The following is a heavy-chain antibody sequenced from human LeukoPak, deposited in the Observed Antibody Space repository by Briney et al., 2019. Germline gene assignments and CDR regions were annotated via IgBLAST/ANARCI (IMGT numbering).Heavy chain of an antibody. V-gene: IGHV4-34*01. CDR2: INHSGST. D-gene: IGHD6-13*01. CDR1: GGSFSGYY. J-gene: IGHJ1*01. Sequence: SETLSLTCAVYGGSFSGYYWSWIRQPPGKGLEWIGEINHSGSTNYNPSLKSRVTISVDTSKNQFSLKLSSVTAADTAVYYCANFWLSIAAAGLPRIGYFQHWGQGTLVTVSS. CDR3: ANFWLSIAAAGLPRIGYFQH.